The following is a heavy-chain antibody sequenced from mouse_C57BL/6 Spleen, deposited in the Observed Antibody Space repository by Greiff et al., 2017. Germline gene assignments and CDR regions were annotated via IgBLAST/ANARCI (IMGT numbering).Heavy chain of an antibody. J-gene: IGHJ1*03. CDR1: GYTFTNYW. D-gene: IGHD1-1*01. V-gene: IGHV1-63*01. Sequence: VQLQQSGAELVRPGTSVTMSCKASGYTFTNYWIGWAKQRPGHGLEWIGDIYPGGGYTNYNEKFKGKATLTADKSSSTAYMQFSSLTSEDSAIYYCARGGDGSSPYWYFDVWGTGTTVTVSS. CDR2: IYPGGGYT. CDR3: ARGGDGSSPYWYFDV.